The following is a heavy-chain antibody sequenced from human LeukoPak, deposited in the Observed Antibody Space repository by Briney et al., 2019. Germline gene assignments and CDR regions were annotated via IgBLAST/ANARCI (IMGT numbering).Heavy chain of an antibody. CDR3: AKGRYELGG. CDR2: IRSRSTNI. J-gene: IGHJ4*02. Sequence: GGSLRLSCVASGFTFSSYSMNWVRQAPGKGLEWVSSIRSRSTNIYYADSVKGRFTISRDNAKNSLYLQMNSLRAEDTAVYYCAKGRYELGGWGQGTLVTVSS. D-gene: IGHD3-16*01. CDR1: GFTFSSYS. V-gene: IGHV3-21*04.